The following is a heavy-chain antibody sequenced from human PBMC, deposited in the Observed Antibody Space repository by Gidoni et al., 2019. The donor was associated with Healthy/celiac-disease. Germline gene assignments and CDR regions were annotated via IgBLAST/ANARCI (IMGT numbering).Heavy chain of an antibody. V-gene: IGHV3-21*01. D-gene: IGHD2-21*02. CDR1: GLAFSSYA. CDR2: ISSSSSYI. Sequence: EVQLVESGGGLVKPGGSPRLSCSAFGLAFSSYAMTWVRQAPGKGLEWVSSISSSSSYIYYADSVKVRFTISRDNSKNLLYLQMNSQRAEETAVYYCARAIDCLFDYWGQGTLVTVSS. J-gene: IGHJ4*02. CDR3: ARAIDCLFDY.